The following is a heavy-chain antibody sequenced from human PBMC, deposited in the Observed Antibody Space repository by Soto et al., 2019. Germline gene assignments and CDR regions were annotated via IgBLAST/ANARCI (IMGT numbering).Heavy chain of an antibody. Sequence: SETLSLTCTVSGGSISSGSHYWDWIRQPPGKGLEWIGSAYYSGDTNNNPSLKSRVSISVDTSKNQFSLKLTSVTAADTAVYYCARGSWREQHINYYYYMDVWGKGTTVTVSS. CDR1: GGSISSGSHY. CDR2: AYYSGDT. J-gene: IGHJ6*03. V-gene: IGHV4-39*01. D-gene: IGHD2-21*01. CDR3: ARGSWREQHINYYYYMDV.